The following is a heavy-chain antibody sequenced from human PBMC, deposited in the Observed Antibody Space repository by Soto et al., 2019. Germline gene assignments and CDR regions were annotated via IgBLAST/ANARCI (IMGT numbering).Heavy chain of an antibody. J-gene: IGHJ3*01. V-gene: IGHV3-48*02. CDR3: VRDPIEWGLHGFDL. CDR2: IRSHSTTM. CDR1: GFTFRDYA. Sequence: PGGSLRLSCTASGFTFRDYAIHWFRQAPGKGLEWVSFIRSHSTTMYYADSVKGRFTISRDNAQNSFYLQMNSLKDEDTAVYHCVRDPIEWGLHGFDLWGQGTMVTVSS. D-gene: IGHD5-12*01.